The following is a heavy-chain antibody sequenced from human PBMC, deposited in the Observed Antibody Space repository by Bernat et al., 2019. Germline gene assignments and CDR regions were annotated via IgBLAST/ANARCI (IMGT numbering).Heavy chain of an antibody. V-gene: IGHV1-2*06. Sequence: QVQLVQSGAEVKKPGASVKVSCKASRYTFTGYYMHWVRQAPGQGLEWMGRINPNSGGTNYAQKFQGRVTMTRDTSISTAYMELSRLRSDDTAVYYCARWGIAARTGYYYYYMDVWGKGTTVTVSS. D-gene: IGHD6-6*01. J-gene: IGHJ6*03. CDR3: ARWGIAARTGYYYYYMDV. CDR2: INPNSGGT. CDR1: RYTFTGYY.